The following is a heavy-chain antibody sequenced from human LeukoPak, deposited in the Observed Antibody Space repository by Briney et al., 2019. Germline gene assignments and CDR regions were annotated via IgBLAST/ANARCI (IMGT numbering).Heavy chain of an antibody. Sequence: PGGSLRLACTASGFTFGDYAMSWVRHAPGKGLEWVGFIRSKAYGGTTEYAASVKGRFTISRDDSKSIAYLQMNSLKTEDTAVYYCTRGLGSAAGRPGVEYYFDYWGQGTLVTVSS. D-gene: IGHD6-13*01. CDR2: IRSKAYGGTT. J-gene: IGHJ4*02. V-gene: IGHV3-49*04. CDR3: TRGLGSAAGRPGVEYYFDY. CDR1: GFTFGDYA.